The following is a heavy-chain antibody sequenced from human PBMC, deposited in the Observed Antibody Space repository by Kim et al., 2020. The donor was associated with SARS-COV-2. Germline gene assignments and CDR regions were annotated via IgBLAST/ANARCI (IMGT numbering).Heavy chain of an antibody. V-gene: IGHV4-59*01. Sequence: SETLSLTCSVSGGSLTNYYWSWIRQVPHKGLEWIGYIFYTGKTDYNPSLKSRVTISLDKSESRFSLKLTSVTAADTALYYCVRASDRHGYPFFDPWGQGILVTVSS. CDR3: VRASDRHGYPFFDP. CDR1: GGSLTNYY. D-gene: IGHD3-22*01. CDR2: IFYTGKT. J-gene: IGHJ5*02.